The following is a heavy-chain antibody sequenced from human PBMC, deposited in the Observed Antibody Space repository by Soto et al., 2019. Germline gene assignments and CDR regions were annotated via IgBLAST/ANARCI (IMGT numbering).Heavy chain of an antibody. Sequence: SETLSLTCTFSVGSIGSISYYWGWIRQSPGKGLEWIASIYYSGRTYSNPSLKSRVTISIDTPKNQFSLKLTSVTAADTAVYYCARPAAGYTANIDSWGQGTLVTVSS. V-gene: IGHV4-39*01. D-gene: IGHD6-25*01. CDR1: VGSIGSISYY. J-gene: IGHJ4*02. CDR3: ARPAAGYTANIDS. CDR2: IYYSGRT.